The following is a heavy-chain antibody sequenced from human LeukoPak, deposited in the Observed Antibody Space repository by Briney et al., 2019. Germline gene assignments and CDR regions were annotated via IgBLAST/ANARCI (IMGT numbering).Heavy chain of an antibody. J-gene: IGHJ4*01. V-gene: IGHV4-59*01. CDR1: GGSISNYW. Sequence: PSETLSLTCTVSGGSISNYWWSWIRQPPGKGLEWIGYVFDSGSTNYNPSLKSRVTISVDTSKKQFSLKVSSVTAADTAVYYCARGYSSSWNYLDYWGQEPWSPSPQ. D-gene: IGHD6-13*01. CDR3: ARGYSSSWNYLDY. CDR2: VFDSGST.